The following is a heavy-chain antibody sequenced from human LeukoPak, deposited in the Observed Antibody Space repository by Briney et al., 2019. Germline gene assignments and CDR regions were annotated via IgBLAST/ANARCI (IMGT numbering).Heavy chain of an antibody. V-gene: IGHV1-2*02. Sequence: ASVKVSCKASGYTFTGYYMHWVRQAPGQGLEWMGWINPNSGGTNYAQKFQGRVTMTRDTSISTAYMELSRLRSDDTAVYYCARRPHSQWLFEYNDAFDIWGQGTMVTVSS. J-gene: IGHJ3*02. CDR2: INPNSGGT. CDR1: GYTFTGYY. D-gene: IGHD3-22*01. CDR3: ARRPHSQWLFEYNDAFDI.